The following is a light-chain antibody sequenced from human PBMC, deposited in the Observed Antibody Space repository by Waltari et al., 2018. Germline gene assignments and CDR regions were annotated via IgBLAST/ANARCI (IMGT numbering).Light chain of an antibody. V-gene: IGLV2-14*03. J-gene: IGLJ3*02. CDR1: SSDVGDYNY. CDR2: DVN. Sequence: QSALTQPASVSGSPGQSITISCTGTSSDVGDYNYVSWYQQHPGKAPKLMTHDVNNRPSRVSNRFSGSNSGNTASLTISGLRAEDEATYYCSSYSTSSTLVVFGGGTKLTVL. CDR3: SSYSTSSTLVV.